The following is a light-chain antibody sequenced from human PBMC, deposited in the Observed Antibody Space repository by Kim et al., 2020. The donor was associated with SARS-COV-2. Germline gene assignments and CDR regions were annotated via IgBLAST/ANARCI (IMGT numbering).Light chain of an antibody. CDR1: HIGTKK. V-gene: IGLV3-21*01. CDR2: DDR. J-gene: IGLJ2*01. CDR3: QGWDSNSNQVV. Sequence: APGQTARISCGGDHIGTKKVRGFQQKPGQAPVVLMHDDRDRPSGIPERFSGSNSGNTATLTISGVEDEDEAAYSCQGWDSNSNQVVFGGGTQLTVL.